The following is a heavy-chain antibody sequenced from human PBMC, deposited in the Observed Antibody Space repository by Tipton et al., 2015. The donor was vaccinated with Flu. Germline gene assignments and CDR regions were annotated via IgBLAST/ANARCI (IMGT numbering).Heavy chain of an antibody. Sequence: SLRLSCAASGFTFSSYWMSWVRQAPGKGLEWVANIKQDGSVKYYVDSVKGRFTISRDNAKNSLYLQMNSLRAEDTAVYYCARASWNFFDSSGYYYMDVWGKGTTVTVSS. V-gene: IGHV3-7*01. CDR1: GFTFSSYW. CDR3: ARASWNFFDSSGYYYMDV. CDR2: IKQDGSVK. J-gene: IGHJ6*03. D-gene: IGHD3-22*01.